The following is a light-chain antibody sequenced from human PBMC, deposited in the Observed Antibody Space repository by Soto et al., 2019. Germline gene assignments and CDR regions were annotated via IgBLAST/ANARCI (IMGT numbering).Light chain of an antibody. CDR3: QQYGSSPQT. CDR2: GAS. CDR1: QSVSSSY. J-gene: IGKJ1*01. Sequence: EIVLTQSPGTLSLSPGERATLSCRASQSVSSSYLAWYQQKPGQAPRLLIYGASSRATVIPDRFSGSGSGTDFTLTISGLEPEDFAVDYCQQYGSSPQTFGQGTKVEIK. V-gene: IGKV3-20*01.